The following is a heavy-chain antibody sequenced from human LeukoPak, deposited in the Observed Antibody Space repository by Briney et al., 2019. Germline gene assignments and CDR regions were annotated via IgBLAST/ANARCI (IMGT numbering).Heavy chain of an antibody. CDR3: ARHVDGTDYSNDLNWSDP. D-gene: IGHD4-11*01. CDR2: IYYSGST. J-gene: IGHJ5*02. V-gene: IGHV4-59*08. Sequence: SETLSLTCTVSGGSISSYYWSWIRQPPGKGLEWIGYIYYSGSTNYNPSLKSRVTISVDTSKNQFSLKLSSVTAADTAVYYCARHVDGTDYSNDLNWSDPWGQGTLVTVSS. CDR1: GGSISSYY.